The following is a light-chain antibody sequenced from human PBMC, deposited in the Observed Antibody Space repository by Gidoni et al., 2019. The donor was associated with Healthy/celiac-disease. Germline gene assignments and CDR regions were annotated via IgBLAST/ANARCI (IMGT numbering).Light chain of an antibody. CDR2: EGS. CDR3: CSYAGSSTVV. CDR1: SSDVGCYNL. V-gene: IGLV2-23*01. J-gene: IGLJ2*01. Sequence: QSALTHPASESGSPGPSLTLSCTGTSSDVGCYNLVSWYQQHPGKAPKLMIYEGSKRPSGVSNRFSGSKSGNTAALTISGLQAEDEADYYCCSYAGSSTVVVGGGTKLTVL.